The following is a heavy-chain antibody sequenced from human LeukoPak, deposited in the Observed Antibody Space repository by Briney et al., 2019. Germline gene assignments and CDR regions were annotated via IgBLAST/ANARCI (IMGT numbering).Heavy chain of an antibody. V-gene: IGHV1-2*02. CDR2: INPNSGGT. Sequence: ASVKVSCKASGHTFTGYYMHWVRQAPGQGLEWMGWINPNSGGTNYAQKFQGRVTMTRDTSISTAYMELSRLRSDDTAVYYCARARVLRMVRGVIFGYWGQGTLVTVSS. J-gene: IGHJ4*02. CDR3: ARARVLRMVRGVIFGY. CDR1: GHTFTGYY. D-gene: IGHD3-10*01.